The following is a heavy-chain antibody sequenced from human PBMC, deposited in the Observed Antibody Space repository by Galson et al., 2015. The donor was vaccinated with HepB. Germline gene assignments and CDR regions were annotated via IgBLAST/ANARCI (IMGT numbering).Heavy chain of an antibody. D-gene: IGHD5-24*01. CDR3: AKSSQRHHLRDMGY. Sequence: SLRLSCAASGFTFSSYAMSWVRQAPGKGLEWVSAISGSGGSTYYADSVKGRFTISRDNSKNTLYLQMNSLRAEDTAVYYCAKSSQRHHLRDMGYWGQGTLVTVSS. J-gene: IGHJ4*02. V-gene: IGHV3-23*01. CDR2: ISGSGGST. CDR1: GFTFSSYA.